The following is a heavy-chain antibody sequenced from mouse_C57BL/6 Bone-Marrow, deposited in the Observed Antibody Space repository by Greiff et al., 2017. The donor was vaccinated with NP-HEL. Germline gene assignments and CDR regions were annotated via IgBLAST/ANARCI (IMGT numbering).Heavy chain of an antibody. CDR3: ASYYGSPFDY. CDR1: GYTFTSYW. V-gene: IGHV1-50*01. D-gene: IGHD1-1*01. J-gene: IGHJ2*01. Sequence: QVQLQQPGAELVKPGASVTLSCKASGYTFTSYWMQWVKQRPGQGLEWIGEIDPSGSYTNYNQKFKGKATLTVYTSSSTAYMQLSSLTSEDSAVYYCASYYGSPFDYWGQGTTLSVSS. CDR2: IDPSGSYT.